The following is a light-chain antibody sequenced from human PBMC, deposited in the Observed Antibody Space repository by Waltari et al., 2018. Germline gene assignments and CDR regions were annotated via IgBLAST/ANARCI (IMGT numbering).Light chain of an antibody. V-gene: IGKV1-17*01. CDR3: LQHNSYPRA. CDR1: QDIRNN. Sequence: DIQMTQSPSSLSASVGDTVTITCRASQDIRNNLDWFQQKPGRAPKRLIYVATSLQSGVPSRFSGSASGTEFTLTIVSLQPEDCATYFCLQHNSYPRAFGQGTRVEVK. J-gene: IGKJ1*01. CDR2: VAT.